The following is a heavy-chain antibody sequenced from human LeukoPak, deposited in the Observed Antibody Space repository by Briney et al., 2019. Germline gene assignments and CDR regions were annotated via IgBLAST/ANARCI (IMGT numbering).Heavy chain of an antibody. V-gene: IGHV4-34*01. CDR3: ARVPMFYYYYYMDV. CDR2: INHSGST. Sequence: PSETLSLTCAVYGGSFSGYYWSWIRQPPGKGLEWIGEINHSGSTNYNPSLKSRVTISVGTSKNQFSLKLSSVTAADTAVYYCARVPMFYYYYYMDVWGKGTTVTVSS. J-gene: IGHJ6*03. CDR1: GGSFSGYY. D-gene: IGHD3-10*02.